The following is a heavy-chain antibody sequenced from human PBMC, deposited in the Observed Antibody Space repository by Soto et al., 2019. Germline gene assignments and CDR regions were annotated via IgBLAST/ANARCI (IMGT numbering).Heavy chain of an antibody. CDR1: GGSFSGYY. V-gene: IGHV4-34*01. Sequence: QVQLQQWGAGLLKPSETLSLTCAVYGGSFSGYYWSWIRQPPGKGLEWIGEINHSGSTNYNPSLKSRVTISVDTSKNQFSPKLSSVTAADTAVYYCARGRPSRRAAAGTPADYWGQGTLVTVSS. J-gene: IGHJ4*02. CDR2: INHSGST. D-gene: IGHD6-13*01. CDR3: ARGRPSRRAAAGTPADY.